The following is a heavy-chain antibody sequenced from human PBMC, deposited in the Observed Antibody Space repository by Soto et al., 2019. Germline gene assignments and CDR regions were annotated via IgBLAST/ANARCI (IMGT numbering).Heavy chain of an antibody. CDR1: GFTFSNYA. V-gene: IGHV3-23*01. CDR3: ADPYSSIPHFDY. Sequence: EVQLLESGGGLVQPGGSLRLSCAVSGFTFSNYAMSWVRQAPGKGLEWVSSISNSGASTYYADSVKGRFTISRDNSKNTLYLQMNSLRADDTAIYYCADPYSSIPHFDYWGQGALVTVSS. J-gene: IGHJ4*02. D-gene: IGHD6-13*01. CDR2: ISNSGAST.